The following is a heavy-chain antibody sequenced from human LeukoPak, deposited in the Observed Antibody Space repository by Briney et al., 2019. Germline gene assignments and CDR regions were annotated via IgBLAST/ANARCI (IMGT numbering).Heavy chain of an antibody. CDR1: GYTFTGYY. CDR3: ARVLTAYYYLLDDAFDI. CDR2: INPNTGST. V-gene: IGHV1-2*02. D-gene: IGHD1-26*01. J-gene: IGHJ3*02. Sequence: ASVTVSFKASGYTFTGYYMHWVRQAPGQGLEWMGWINPNTGSTNYAQKFQGGVTMTRDTSISTAYMELSRLTSDDTAVYYCARVLTAYYYLLDDAFDIWGQGTVVTVSS.